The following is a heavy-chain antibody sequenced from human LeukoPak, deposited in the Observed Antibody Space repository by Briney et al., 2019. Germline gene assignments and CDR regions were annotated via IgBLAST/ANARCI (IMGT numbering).Heavy chain of an antibody. V-gene: IGHV4-34*01. CDR3: ATGSRWLQIDY. Sequence: SETLSLTCAVYGGSLSGYYWSWIRQPPGKGLEWIGKINHSGSTNYNPSLKSRVTISVDTSKNQFSLKLSSVTAADTAVYYCATGSRWLQIDYCGQGTLVTVSS. CDR2: INHSGST. J-gene: IGHJ4*02. D-gene: IGHD5-24*01. CDR1: GGSLSGYY.